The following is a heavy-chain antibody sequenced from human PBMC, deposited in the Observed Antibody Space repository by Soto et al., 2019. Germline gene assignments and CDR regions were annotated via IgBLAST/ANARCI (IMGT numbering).Heavy chain of an antibody. V-gene: IGHV4-39*01. J-gene: IGHJ4*02. CDR2: IFYSGST. CDR3: AGFVVPASRNTGFDY. CDR1: GVSINTNNYY. D-gene: IGHD2-15*01. Sequence: PSETLSLTCTVSGVSINTNNYYWGWVRQPPGKGLEWIGNIFYSGSTFYNPSLRSRLTISVDTSKNQFSLRLNSVTAADAAVYYCAGFVVPASRNTGFDYWGQGTLVTVPS.